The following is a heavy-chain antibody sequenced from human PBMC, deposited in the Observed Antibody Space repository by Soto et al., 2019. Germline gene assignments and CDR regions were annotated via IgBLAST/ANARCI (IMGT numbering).Heavy chain of an antibody. CDR3: AKEKYRYDRSGYYRPDY. V-gene: IGHV1-69*10. CDR1: GFTFSNYG. CDR2: IIPMLGTP. D-gene: IGHD3-22*01. Sequence: GASVKVSCKASGFTFSNYGLNWVRQAPGQGLEWMGGIIPMLGTPSYAQKFQDRVTITADKFTSTAYMELSGLRSEDTAVYYCAKEKYRYDRSGYYRPDYWG. J-gene: IGHJ4*01.